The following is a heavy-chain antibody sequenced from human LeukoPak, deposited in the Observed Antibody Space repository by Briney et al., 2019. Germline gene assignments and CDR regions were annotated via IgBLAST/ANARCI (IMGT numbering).Heavy chain of an antibody. J-gene: IGHJ6*02. V-gene: IGHV3-23*01. D-gene: IGHD1-26*01. CDR1: GFTFSGYA. CDR2: ISGSGGST. Sequence: GGSLRLSCAASGFTFSGYAMSWVRQAPGKGLEWVSVISGSGGSTYYADSVKGRFTISRDNSKNTLYLQMNSLRAEDTAVYYCAMGAPADYYGMDVWGQGTTVTVSS. CDR3: AMGAPADYYGMDV.